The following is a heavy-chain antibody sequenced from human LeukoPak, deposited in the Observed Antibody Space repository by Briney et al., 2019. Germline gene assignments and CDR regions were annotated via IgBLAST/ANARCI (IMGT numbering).Heavy chain of an antibody. J-gene: IGHJ4*02. D-gene: IGHD5-18*01. Sequence: PGGSLRLSCAASGFTFSSYWMSWVHQAPGKGLAWVANINQDGSDKYYVDSVKGRFTISRDNAKNSLYLQMNSLRAEDTAAYYCARDGGYSYGSDYWGQGTLVTVSS. CDR2: INQDGSDK. V-gene: IGHV3-7*01. CDR1: GFTFSSYW. CDR3: ARDGGYSYGSDY.